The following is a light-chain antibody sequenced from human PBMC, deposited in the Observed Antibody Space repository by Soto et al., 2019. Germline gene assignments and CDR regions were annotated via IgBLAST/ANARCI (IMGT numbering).Light chain of an antibody. CDR1: QSVSTW. J-gene: IGKJ1*01. V-gene: IGKV1-5*01. CDR3: QEYKTWT. CDR2: DAS. Sequence: DIQMTQSPSTLSASVGDTVTITCRASQSVSTWLAWYQQTPGKAPKLLMYDASTLESGAPARFSGSGFGTEFTLTISSLQPEDFATYHCQEYKTWTFGQGTKVDIK.